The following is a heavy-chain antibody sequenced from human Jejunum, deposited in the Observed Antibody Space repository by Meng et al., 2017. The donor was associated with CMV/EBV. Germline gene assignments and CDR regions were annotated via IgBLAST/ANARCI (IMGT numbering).Heavy chain of an antibody. D-gene: IGHD3-10*01. V-gene: IGHV3-66*02. J-gene: IGHJ4*02. CDR2: IYSGGTT. CDR1: RFTVRSNY. Sequence: SRFTVRSNYMNWVRQAPGKELEWVSIIYSGGTTYYADSVKGRFTISRDNSNNILYLQMNSLTPEDTAVYFCARDEYGSGSCLDYWGQGTLVTVSS. CDR3: ARDEYGSGSCLDY.